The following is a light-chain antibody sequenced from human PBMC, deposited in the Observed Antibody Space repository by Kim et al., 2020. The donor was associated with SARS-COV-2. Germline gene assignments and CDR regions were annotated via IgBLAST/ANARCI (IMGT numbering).Light chain of an antibody. CDR2: DAS. CDR3: QQYSSSPVT. J-gene: IGKJ1*01. V-gene: IGKV3D-20*01. Sequence: EIVLTQSPATLSLSPGERATLSCGASQSVSSSYLAWYQQKPGQAPRLLIYDASIRATGIPDRFSGSGSGTDFTLTISRLEPEDFAVYYCQQYSSSPVTFGQGTKVDIK. CDR1: QSVSSSY.